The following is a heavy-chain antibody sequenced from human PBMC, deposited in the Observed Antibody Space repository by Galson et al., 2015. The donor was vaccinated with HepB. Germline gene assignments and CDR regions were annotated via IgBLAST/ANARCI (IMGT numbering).Heavy chain of an antibody. Sequence: SVKVSCKASGYTFTSYAMHWVRQAPGQRLEWMGWINAGNGNTKYSQKFQGRVTITRDTSASTAYMELSSLRSEDTAVYYCARGGRMATTSRGPGAFDIWGQGTMVTVSS. CDR1: GYTFTSYA. CDR2: INAGNGNT. CDR3: ARGGRMATTSRGPGAFDI. D-gene: IGHD5-24*01. J-gene: IGHJ3*02. V-gene: IGHV1-3*01.